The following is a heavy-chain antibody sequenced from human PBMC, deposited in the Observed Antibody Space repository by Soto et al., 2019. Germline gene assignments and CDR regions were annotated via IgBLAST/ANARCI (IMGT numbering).Heavy chain of an antibody. V-gene: IGHV3-23*01. Sequence: DVQLLESGGGLVQPGGSLTLSCAASRFTFSDFAMSWVRQAPGKGLEWVSSIGGGGTDTYYADSVKGRFTISRDNSKNTLYLQMDGLRDEDTAVYYCAKDAVPYDGKWDWFASWGQGTLVIVSS. CDR1: RFTFSDFA. CDR3: AKDAVPYDGKWDWFAS. D-gene: IGHD1-26*01. CDR2: IGGGGTDT. J-gene: IGHJ5*01.